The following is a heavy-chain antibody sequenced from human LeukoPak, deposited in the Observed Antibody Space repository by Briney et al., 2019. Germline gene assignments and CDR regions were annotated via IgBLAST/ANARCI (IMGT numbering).Heavy chain of an antibody. J-gene: IGHJ4*02. CDR2: INPSGGST. CDR1: GYTFTSYY. V-gene: IGHV1-46*01. D-gene: IGHD6-13*01. Sequence: ASVKVSCKASGYTFTSYYMHWVRQAPGQGLEWMGIINPSGGSTSYAQKFQGRVTMTRDTSTSTVYMELSSLRSEDTAAYYCASIAAAGTGFDYWGQGTLVTVSS. CDR3: ASIAAAGTGFDY.